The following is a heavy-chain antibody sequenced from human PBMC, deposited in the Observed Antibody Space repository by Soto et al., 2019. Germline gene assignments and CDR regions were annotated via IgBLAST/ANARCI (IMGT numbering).Heavy chain of an antibody. CDR2: INHSGST. Sequence: SETLSVTCAVYGGSFSGYYWSWSRQPPGKGLEWIGEINHSGSTNYNPSLKSRVTISVDTSKNQFSLKLSSVTAADTAVYYCARFLTTAPLYYFDYWGQGTLVTVSS. V-gene: IGHV4-34*01. CDR3: ARFLTTAPLYYFDY. J-gene: IGHJ4*02. CDR1: GGSFSGYY. D-gene: IGHD4-4*01.